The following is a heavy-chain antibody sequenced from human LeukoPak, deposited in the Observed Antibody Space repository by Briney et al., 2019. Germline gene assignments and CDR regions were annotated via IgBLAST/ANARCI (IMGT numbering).Heavy chain of an antibody. CDR3: ARDADLYYYYYGMDV. CDR2: IIPIFGTA. J-gene: IGHJ6*02. CDR1: GGTFSSYA. V-gene: IGHV1-69*13. Sequence: GASVKVSCKASGGTFSSYAISWVRQAPGQGLEWMGGIIPIFGTANYAQKFQGRVTITADESTSTAYMELSSLRSEDTAAYYCARDADLYYYYYGMDVWGQGTTVTVSS.